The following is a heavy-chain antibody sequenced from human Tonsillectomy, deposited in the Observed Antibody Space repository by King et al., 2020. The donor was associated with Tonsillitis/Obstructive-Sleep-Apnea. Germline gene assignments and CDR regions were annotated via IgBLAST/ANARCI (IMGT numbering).Heavy chain of an antibody. Sequence: LQLQESGPGLVKPSETLSLTCTVSGGSISSSSYYWGWIRQPPGKGLEWIGSIYYSGSTYYNPSLKSRVTISVDTSKNQFSLKLSSVTAADTALYYCARRGGGDYYFDYWGQGTLVTVSS. CDR2: IYYSGST. V-gene: IGHV4-39*01. CDR1: GGSISSSSYY. CDR3: ARRGGGDYYFDY. J-gene: IGHJ4*02. D-gene: IGHD2-21*02.